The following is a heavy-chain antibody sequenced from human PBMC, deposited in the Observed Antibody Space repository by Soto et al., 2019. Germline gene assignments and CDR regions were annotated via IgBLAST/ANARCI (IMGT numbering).Heavy chain of an antibody. D-gene: IGHD3-16*01. CDR3: ATYRWGSSIDY. CDR2: ISSSGNTI. CDR1: GFTFSSYG. Sequence: VQLVESGGGVVQPGRSLRLSCAASGFTFSSYGMHWVRQAPGKGLEWVSYISSSGNTIYYADSVQGRFTISRDNAKNSLYLQMNSLRAEDTAVYYCATYRWGSSIDYWGQGTLVTVSS. J-gene: IGHJ4*02. V-gene: IGHV3-48*04.